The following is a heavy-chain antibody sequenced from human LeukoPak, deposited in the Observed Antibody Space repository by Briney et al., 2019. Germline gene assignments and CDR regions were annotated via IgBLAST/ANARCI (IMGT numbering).Heavy chain of an antibody. CDR2: LSSSASSI. CDR3: AKDPGSGTSY. V-gene: IGHV3-23*01. D-gene: IGHD3-10*01. CDR1: GFTFSTYA. Sequence: GGALRLTCAASGFTFSTYAMSWVGQSPGKGLEGVSTLSSSASSIYYADSVKGRFTISRDNSKNTLFLQMNSLRVEDTAIYYCAKDPGSGTSYWGQGTLVTVSS. J-gene: IGHJ4*02.